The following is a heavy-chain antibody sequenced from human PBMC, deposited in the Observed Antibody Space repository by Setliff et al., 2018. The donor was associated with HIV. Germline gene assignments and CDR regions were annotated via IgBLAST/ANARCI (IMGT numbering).Heavy chain of an antibody. CDR1: GGTFNSYA. V-gene: IGHV1-69*10. D-gene: IGHD2-2*01. CDR3: ARGPKDCTSTSCRYYYYYYYMDV. CDR2: IIPILGLA. J-gene: IGHJ6*03. Sequence: GASVKVSCKASGGTFNSYAISWVRQAPGRGLEWMGGIIPILGLANYAQKFQGRVTIIADKSTSTVYMEVSRLRSEDTAMYCCARGPKDCTSTSCRYYYYYYYMDVWGKGTPVTVSS.